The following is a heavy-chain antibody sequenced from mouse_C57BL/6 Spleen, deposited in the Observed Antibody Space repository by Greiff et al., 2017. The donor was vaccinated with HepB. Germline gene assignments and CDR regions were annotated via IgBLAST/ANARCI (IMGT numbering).Heavy chain of an antibody. J-gene: IGHJ2*01. Sequence: QVQLQQPGAELVRPGTSVKLSCKASGYTFTSYWMHWVKQRPGQGLEWIGVIDPSDSYTNYNQKFKGKATLTVDTSSSTAYMQRSSLTSEDSAVYYCARLYSLSPYYFDYWGQGTTLTVSS. CDR3: ARLYSLSPYYFDY. CDR1: GYTFTSYW. D-gene: IGHD2-12*01. V-gene: IGHV1-59*01. CDR2: IDPSDSYT.